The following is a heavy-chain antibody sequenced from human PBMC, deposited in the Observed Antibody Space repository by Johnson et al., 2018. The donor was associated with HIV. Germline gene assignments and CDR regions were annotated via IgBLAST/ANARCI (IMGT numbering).Heavy chain of an antibody. CDR1: GFTFSMHS. CDR3: AKGAVAGINDAFDI. CDR2: ISGDGGST. D-gene: IGHD6-19*01. Sequence: VHLVESGGGVVQPGRSLRLSCAASGFTFSMHSMHWVRQAPGKGLEWVSLISGDGGSTYYADSVKGRFTISRDNSKNSLYLQMNRLRTEDTALYYCAKGAVAGINDAFDIWGQGTRVTVSS. V-gene: IGHV3-43*02. J-gene: IGHJ3*02.